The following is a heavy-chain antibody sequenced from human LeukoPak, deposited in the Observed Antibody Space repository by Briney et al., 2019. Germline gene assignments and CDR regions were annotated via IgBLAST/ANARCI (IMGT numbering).Heavy chain of an antibody. J-gene: IGHJ3*02. CDR2: ISAYNGNT. CDR3: ARMYSSGWPLDPVDI. Sequence: ASVKVSCKASGYTFTSYGISWVRQAPGQGLEWMGWISAYNGNTNYAQKLQGRVTMTTDTSTSTAYMELRSLRSDDTAVYYCARMYSSGWPLDPVDIWGQGTMVTVS. D-gene: IGHD6-19*01. CDR1: GYTFTSYG. V-gene: IGHV1-18*01.